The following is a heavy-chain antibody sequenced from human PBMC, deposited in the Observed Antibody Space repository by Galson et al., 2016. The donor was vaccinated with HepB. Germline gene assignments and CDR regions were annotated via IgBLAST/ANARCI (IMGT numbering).Heavy chain of an antibody. CDR2: IYYSGST. D-gene: IGHD3-22*01. V-gene: IGHV4-31*03. J-gene: IGHJ5*02. Sequence: LSLTCTVSGDSISSGGYYWNWIRQHPGKGLEWIGSIYYSGSTYYNPSLKSRVTISVDTSKNQFSLKLNSVTAADTAGYYCARDEGGYWNWFDPWGQGTLVTVSS. CDR1: GDSISSGGYY. CDR3: ARDEGGYWNWFDP.